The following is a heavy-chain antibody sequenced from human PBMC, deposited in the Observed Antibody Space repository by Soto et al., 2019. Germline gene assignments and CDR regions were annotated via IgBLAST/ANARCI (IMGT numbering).Heavy chain of an antibody. D-gene: IGHD5-12*01. CDR2: ISSSSSYI. CDR3: ARVSGYDLPRGGMDV. J-gene: IGHJ6*02. Sequence: EVQLVESGGGLVKPGGSLRLSCAASGFTFSSYSMNWVRQAPGKGLEWVSSISSSSSYIYYADSVKGRFTISRDNAXXSLYLQMNSLRAEDTAVYYCARVSGYDLPRGGMDVWGQGTTVTVSS. V-gene: IGHV3-21*01. CDR1: GFTFSSYS.